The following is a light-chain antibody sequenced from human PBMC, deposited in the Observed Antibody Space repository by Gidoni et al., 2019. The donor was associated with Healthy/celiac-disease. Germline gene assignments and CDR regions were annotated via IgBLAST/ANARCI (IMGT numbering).Light chain of an antibody. CDR3: QAWDSSTHVV. CDR2: QDS. J-gene: IGLJ2*01. CDR1: KLGDKY. V-gene: IGLV3-1*01. Sequence: SYDLTQPPSVSVSPGQTSSITCSGDKLGDKYACWYQQKQGQCPVLFIYQDSKRPSGILARLSGSNSGNTATLTISGTQAMDEADYYCQAWDSSTHVVFGGGTKLTVL.